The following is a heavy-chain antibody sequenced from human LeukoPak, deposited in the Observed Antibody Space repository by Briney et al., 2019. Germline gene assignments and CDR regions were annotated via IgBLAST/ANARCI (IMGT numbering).Heavy chain of an antibody. J-gene: IGHJ4*02. CDR1: GFTFSSYG. V-gene: IGHV3-30*02. CDR2: IQYDGSNK. Sequence: PGGSLRLSCAASGFTFSSYGIHWVRQAPGKGLEWVTFIQYDGSNKYYADSVKGRFTISRDNSKNTLYLQMNSLRAEDTAVYYCAKDFALLGYCSGGTCHAGDSWGQGTLVTVSS. D-gene: IGHD2-15*01. CDR3: AKDFALLGYCSGGTCHAGDS.